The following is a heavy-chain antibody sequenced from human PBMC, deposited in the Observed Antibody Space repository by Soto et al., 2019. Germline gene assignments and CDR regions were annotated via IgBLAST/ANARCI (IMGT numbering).Heavy chain of an antibody. Sequence: SETLSLTCTVSGGSISSYYWSWIRQPPGKGLEWIGYIYYSGSTNYNPSLKSRVTISVDTSKNQFSLKLSSVTAADTAVYYCAKWGYSSSWYGTWWFDPWGQRTLVTVSS. CDR2: IYYSGST. J-gene: IGHJ5*02. CDR1: GGSISSYY. D-gene: IGHD6-13*01. CDR3: AKWGYSSSWYGTWWFDP. V-gene: IGHV4-59*01.